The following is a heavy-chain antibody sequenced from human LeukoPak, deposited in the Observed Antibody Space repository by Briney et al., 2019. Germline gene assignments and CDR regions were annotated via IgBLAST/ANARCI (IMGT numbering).Heavy chain of an antibody. J-gene: IGHJ4*02. CDR3: AKDQRAYDFWSGYYNDY. D-gene: IGHD3-3*01. V-gene: IGHV3-66*03. Sequence: GGSLRLSCAASGFTVSSNYMSWVRQPPGKGLEWLSVIYSCGSTDYADSVKGRFTISRDNSKNTGYLQMNCLRAEDTAVYYCAKDQRAYDFWSGYYNDYWGQGTLVTVSS. CDR2: IYSCGST. CDR1: GFTVSSNY.